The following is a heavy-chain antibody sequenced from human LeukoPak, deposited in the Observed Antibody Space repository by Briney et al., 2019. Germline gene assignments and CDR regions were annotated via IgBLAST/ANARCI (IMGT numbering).Heavy chain of an antibody. J-gene: IGHJ4*02. CDR1: GFTFSSYA. CDR2: ISGSGGST. D-gene: IGHD6-13*01. CDR3: ASGSSSGRSGCFDY. Sequence: GGSLRLSCAASGFTFSSYAMSWVRQAPGKGLEWVSAISGSGGSTYYADSVKGRFTISRDNAKNTLYLQMNSLRAEDTAVYYCASGSSSGRSGCFDYWGQGILVTVSS. V-gene: IGHV3-23*01.